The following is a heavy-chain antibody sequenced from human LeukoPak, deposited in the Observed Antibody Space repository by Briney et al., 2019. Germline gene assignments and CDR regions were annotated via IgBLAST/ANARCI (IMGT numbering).Heavy chain of an antibody. CDR2: MNPNSGNT. J-gene: IGHJ3*02. V-gene: IGHV1-8*03. D-gene: IGHD1-26*01. CDR3: AREWELGVFDI. CDR1: GYTFTGYY. Sequence: ASVKVSCKASGYTFTGYYMHWVRQATGQGLEWMGWMNPNSGNTGYAQKFQGRVTITRNTSISTAYMELSSLRSEDTAVYYCAREWELGVFDIWGQGTMVTVSS.